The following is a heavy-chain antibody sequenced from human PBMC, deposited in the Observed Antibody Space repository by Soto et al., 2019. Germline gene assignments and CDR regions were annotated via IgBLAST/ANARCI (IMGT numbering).Heavy chain of an antibody. CDR2: IYHSGST. V-gene: IGHV4-4*02. J-gene: IGHJ3*02. Sequence: PSETLSLTCAVSGGSISSSNWWSWVRQPPGKGLEWIGEIYHSGSTNYNPSLKSRVTISVDKSKNQFSLKLSSVTAADTAVYYCASTRVIVLMVYAMPPFAFDIWGQGTMVT. D-gene: IGHD2-8*01. CDR1: GGSISSSNW. CDR3: ASTRVIVLMVYAMPPFAFDI.